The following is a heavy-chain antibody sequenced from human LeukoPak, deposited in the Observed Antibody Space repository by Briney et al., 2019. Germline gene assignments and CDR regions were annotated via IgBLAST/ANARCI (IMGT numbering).Heavy chain of an antibody. D-gene: IGHD6-13*01. CDR3: ATAAAGTFDY. CDR1: GFTVSSNY. Sequence: GGSLRLSCAASGFTVSSNYMSWVRQAPGKGLEWVSVIYSGGSTYYAGSVKGRFTISRDNSKNTLYLQMNSLRAEDTAVYYCATAAAGTFDYWGQGTLVTVSS. CDR2: IYSGGST. J-gene: IGHJ4*02. V-gene: IGHV3-66*01.